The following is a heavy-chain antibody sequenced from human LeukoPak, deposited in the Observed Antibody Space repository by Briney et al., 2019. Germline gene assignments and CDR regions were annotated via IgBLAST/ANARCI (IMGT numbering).Heavy chain of an antibody. CDR3: AREDRIQLWSYFDY. J-gene: IGHJ4*02. D-gene: IGHD5-18*01. CDR1: GYTFTGYY. Sequence: GASVKVSCKASGYTFTGYYMHWVRQAPGQGLEWMGWINPNSGGTNYAQEFQGRVTMTRDTSISPAYMELSRLRSDDTAVYYCAREDRIQLWSYFDYWGQGTLVTVSS. CDR2: INPNSGGT. V-gene: IGHV1-2*02.